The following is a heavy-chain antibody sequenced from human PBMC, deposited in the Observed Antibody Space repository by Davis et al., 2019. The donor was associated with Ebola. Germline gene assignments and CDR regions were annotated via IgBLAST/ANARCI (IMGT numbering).Heavy chain of an antibody. V-gene: IGHV3-21*01. CDR3: ASVFSRVKEGNYYYYYGMDV. J-gene: IGHJ6*04. CDR2: ISSSSSYI. D-gene: IGHD3-9*01. Sequence: GGSLRLSCAASGFTFSSYSMNWVRQAPGKGLEWVSSISSSSSYIYYADSVKGRFTISRDNAKNSLYLQMNSLRAEDTAVYYCASVFSRVKEGNYYYYYGMDVWGKGTTVTVSS. CDR1: GFTFSSYS.